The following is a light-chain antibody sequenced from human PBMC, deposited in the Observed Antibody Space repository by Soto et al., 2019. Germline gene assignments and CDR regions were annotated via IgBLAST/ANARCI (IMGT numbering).Light chain of an antibody. CDR2: AAS. CDR1: QSSTHY. Sequence: DIQMTQSPSSLSASVGDRVAITCRASQSSTHYLNWYQQKPGKAPKVLIYAASSLQSGVPSRFSGSESGTAFTLSNSSLQPEDFDTYYCQQSYSTPWTFGQGTKVEIK. J-gene: IGKJ1*01. V-gene: IGKV1-39*01. CDR3: QQSYSTPWT.